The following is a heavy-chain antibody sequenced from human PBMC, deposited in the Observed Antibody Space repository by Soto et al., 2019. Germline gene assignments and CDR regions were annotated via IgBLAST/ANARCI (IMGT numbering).Heavy chain of an antibody. CDR1: GFTFSSYW. V-gene: IGHV3-74*01. J-gene: IGHJ6*02. CDR3: ARANLLYYYGMDV. D-gene: IGHD3-10*01. CDR2: INSDGSST. Sequence: PGGSLRLSCAASGFTFSSYWMHWVRQAPGKGPVWVSRINSDGSSTSYADSVKGRFTISRDNAKNTLYLQMNSLRAEDTAVYYCARANLLYYYGMDVWGQGTTVTVSS.